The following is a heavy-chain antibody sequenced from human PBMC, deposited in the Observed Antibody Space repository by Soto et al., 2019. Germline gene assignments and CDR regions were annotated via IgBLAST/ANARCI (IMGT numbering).Heavy chain of an antibody. V-gene: IGHV3-23*01. D-gene: IGHD1-26*01. CDR3: AKDGASGSYPPYYYFGMDV. CDR1: GFTFSSYA. CDR2: ISGSGANA. Sequence: EVQLLESVGGLVQPGGSLRLSCAASGFTFSSYAMSWVRQAPGKGLEWVSTISGSGANAYYADSVKGRFSISRDNSKNTLRLQMNSLRADDTAVYYCAKDGASGSYPPYYYFGMDVWGQGTTVTVSS. J-gene: IGHJ6*02.